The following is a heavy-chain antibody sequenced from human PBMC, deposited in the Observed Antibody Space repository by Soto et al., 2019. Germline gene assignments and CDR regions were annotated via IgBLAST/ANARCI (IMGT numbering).Heavy chain of an antibody. CDR2: ICYDGSSK. Sequence: GGSLRLSCAASGFTFSSYAMSWVRQAPGKGLEWVAAICYDGSSKYYADSVKGRFTSSRDNSKNTLYLQMNSMRAEDTAVYYSARDFWSGYLGFVYWGQGTLVTVSS. J-gene: IGHJ4*02. CDR1: GFTFSSYA. D-gene: IGHD3-3*01. V-gene: IGHV3-33*08. CDR3: ARDFWSGYLGFVY.